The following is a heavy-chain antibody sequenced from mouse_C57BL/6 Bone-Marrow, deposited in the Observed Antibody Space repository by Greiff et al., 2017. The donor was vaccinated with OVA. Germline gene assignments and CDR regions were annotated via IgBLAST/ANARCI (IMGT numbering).Heavy chain of an antibody. CDR1: GYTFTSYW. D-gene: IGHD1-1*01. V-gene: IGHV1-55*01. CDR2: IYPGSGST. Sequence: VQLQQPGAELVKPGASVKMSCKASGYTFTSYWITWVKQRPGQGLEWIGDIYPGSGSTNYNEKFKSKATLTVDKSSSTAYMQLSSLTSEDSAVYYCAPLITTVVATDYWGQGTTLTVSS. J-gene: IGHJ2*01. CDR3: APLITTVVATDY.